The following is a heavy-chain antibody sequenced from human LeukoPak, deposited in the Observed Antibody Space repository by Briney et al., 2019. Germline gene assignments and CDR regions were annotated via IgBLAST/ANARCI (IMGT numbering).Heavy chain of an antibody. Sequence: GGSLRHSCAASGFTFSNYAMSWVRQAPGKGLEWVSSINGRGGSTYYADSVKGRFTISRDNSKNTLYLQMNSLRAEDTAVYYCAKDRGSTAVAAFDIWGQGTMVTVSS. CDR3: AKDRGSTAVAAFDI. V-gene: IGHV3-23*01. J-gene: IGHJ3*02. CDR2: INGRGGST. D-gene: IGHD6-19*01. CDR1: GFTFSNYA.